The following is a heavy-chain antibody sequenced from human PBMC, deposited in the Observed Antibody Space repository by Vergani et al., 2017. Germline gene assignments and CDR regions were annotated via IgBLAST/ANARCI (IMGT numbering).Heavy chain of an antibody. CDR1: GGSISSYY. CDR3: ARGGMVRGVIRYYFDY. V-gene: IGHV4-4*07. Sequence: QVQLQESGPGLVKPSETLSLTCTVSGGSISSYYWSWIRQPAGKGLEWIGRIYTSGSTNYNPSLKSRVTMSVDTSKNQFSLKLSSVTAEDTAVYYCARGGMVRGVIRYYFDYWGQGTLVTVSS. CDR2: IYTSGST. J-gene: IGHJ4*02. D-gene: IGHD3-10*01.